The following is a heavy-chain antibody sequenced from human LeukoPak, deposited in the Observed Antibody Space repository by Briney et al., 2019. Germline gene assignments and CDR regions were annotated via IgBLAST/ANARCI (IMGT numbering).Heavy chain of an antibody. D-gene: IGHD2-2*01. V-gene: IGHV4-34*01. J-gene: IGHJ3*02. CDR2: INHSGST. CDR1: GGSFSGYY. Sequence: SETLSLTCAVYGGSFSGYYWSWIRQPPGKGLEWIGEINHSGSTNYNPSLKSRVTISVDTSKNQFSLKLSSVTAEDTAVYYCAKGLYCSSTSCSDAFDIWGQGTMVTVSS. CDR3: AKGLYCSSTSCSDAFDI.